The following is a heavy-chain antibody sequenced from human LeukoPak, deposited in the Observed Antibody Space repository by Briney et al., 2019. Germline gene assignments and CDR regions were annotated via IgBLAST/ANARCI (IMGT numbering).Heavy chain of an antibody. J-gene: IGHJ4*02. D-gene: IGHD6-19*01. CDR2: IYYSGST. CDR3: ATHYKPSGWPYFDY. Sequence: SETLSLTCTVSGGSISSYYWSWIRQPPGKGLEWIGYIYYSGSTNYNPSLKSRVTISVDTSKNQFSLKLSSVTAADTAVYYCATHYKPSGWPYFDYWGQGTLVTVSS. V-gene: IGHV4-59*08. CDR1: GGSISSYY.